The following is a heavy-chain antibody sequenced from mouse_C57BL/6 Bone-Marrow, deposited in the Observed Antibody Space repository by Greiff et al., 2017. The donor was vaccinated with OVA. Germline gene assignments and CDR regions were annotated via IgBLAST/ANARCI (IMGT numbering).Heavy chain of an antibody. CDR2: IDPEDGET. CDR1: GFNIKDYY. Sequence: EVKLQESGAELVKPGASVKLSCTASGFNIKDYYMHWVKQRTEQGLEWIGRIDPEDGETKYAPKFQGKATITADTSSNTAYLQLSSLTSEDTAVYYCAWIYYYGSSSWYFDVWGTGTTVTVSS. CDR3: AWIYYYGSSSWYFDV. J-gene: IGHJ1*03. D-gene: IGHD1-1*01. V-gene: IGHV14-2*01.